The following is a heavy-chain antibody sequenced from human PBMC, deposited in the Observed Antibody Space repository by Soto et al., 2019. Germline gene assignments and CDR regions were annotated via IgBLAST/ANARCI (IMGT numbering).Heavy chain of an antibody. CDR3: ARVPLYISAWSRFDY. CDR2: INAGNGNT. Sequence: ASVKVSCKASGYTFTTYAMHWVRQAPGQRLEWMGWINAGNGNTRYSQKFQGRVTITRDTSASTAYMEVSSLRSEDTAVYYCARVPLYISAWSRFDYWGQGTLVTVSS. CDR1: GYTFTTYA. V-gene: IGHV1-3*01. J-gene: IGHJ4*02. D-gene: IGHD6-19*01.